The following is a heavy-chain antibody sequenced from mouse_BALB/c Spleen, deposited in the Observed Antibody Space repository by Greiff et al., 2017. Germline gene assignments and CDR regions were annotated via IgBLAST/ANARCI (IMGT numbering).Heavy chain of an antibody. CDR1: GYTFTDYN. V-gene: IGHV1S29*02. Sequence: EVQLQQSGPELVKPGASVKISCKASGYTFTDYNMHWVKQSHGKSLEWIGYIYPYNGGTGYNQKFKSKATLTVDNSSSTAYMELRSLTSEDSAVYYCASIYGNYGYFDVWGAGTTVTVSS. CDR3: ASIYGNYGYFDV. CDR2: IYPYNGGT. D-gene: IGHD2-1*01. J-gene: IGHJ1*01.